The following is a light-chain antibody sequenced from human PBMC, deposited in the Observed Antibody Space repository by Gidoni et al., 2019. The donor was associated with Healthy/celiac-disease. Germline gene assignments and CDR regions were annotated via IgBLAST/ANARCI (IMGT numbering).Light chain of an antibody. J-gene: IGKJ1*01. V-gene: IGKV3-15*01. CDR1: QSVSSN. CDR2: GAS. CDR3: QQYNNWPPGRT. Sequence: VMTQSPATLSVSPGERATLSCRASQSVSSNLAWYQQKPGQAPRLLIYGASTRATGIPARFSGSGSGTEFTLTISSLQSEDFAVYYCQQYNNWPPGRTFGQGTKVEIK.